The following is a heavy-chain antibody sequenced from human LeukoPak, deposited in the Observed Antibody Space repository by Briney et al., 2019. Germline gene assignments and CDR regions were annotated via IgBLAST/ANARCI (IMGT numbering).Heavy chain of an antibody. V-gene: IGHV3-23*01. D-gene: IGHD3-22*01. J-gene: IGHJ4*02. CDR1: GFTFSSYA. Sequence: AGGSLRLSCAASGFTFSSYAMSWVRQAPGKGLEWVSAISGSGGSTYYADSVKGRFTISRDNSKNTLYLQMNSLRAEDTAVYYCAKNTYYYDSSGYLQAVDNWGQGTLVTVSS. CDR2: ISGSGGST. CDR3: AKNTYYYDSSGYLQAVDN.